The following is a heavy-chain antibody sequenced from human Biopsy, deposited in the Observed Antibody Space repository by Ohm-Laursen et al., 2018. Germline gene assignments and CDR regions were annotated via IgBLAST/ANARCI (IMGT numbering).Heavy chain of an antibody. V-gene: IGHV4-4*07. CDR1: GGSLSSYS. D-gene: IGHD5-24*01. CDR3: ARGGNGYNYVTPGTWFDP. Sequence: TLSLTCTVSGGSLSSYSWSWIRQPAGKGLEWIGQIYTSGITNYNPSLKSRTTISVDSSKNQFSLRLRSVTAADTAVYYCARGGNGYNYVTPGTWFDPWGRGTLVTVSS. CDR2: IYTSGIT. J-gene: IGHJ5*02.